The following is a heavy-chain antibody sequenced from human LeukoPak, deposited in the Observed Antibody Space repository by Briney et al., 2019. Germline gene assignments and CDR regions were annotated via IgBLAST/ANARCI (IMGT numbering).Heavy chain of an antibody. J-gene: IGHJ4*02. V-gene: IGHV3-74*01. CDR3: ARLRRDYYFDY. Sequence: PGGSLRLSCAASGFTFSSYWMHWVRQAPGKGLVWVSYFNGDDSGTNHADSVQGRFTISRDNAKNILYLQMNSLRAEDTAVYYCARLRRDYYFDYWGQGTLVTVSS. CDR1: GFTFSSYW. CDR2: FNGDDSGT. D-gene: IGHD3-3*01.